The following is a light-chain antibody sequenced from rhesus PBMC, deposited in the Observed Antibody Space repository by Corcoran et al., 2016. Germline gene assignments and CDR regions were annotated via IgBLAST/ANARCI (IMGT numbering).Light chain of an antibody. Sequence: ELVMTQSPATLALSPGERATLSCRASQSVSMFLGWYQQKPGQAPRLLIYGASSRATGIPERYSGSGSGTDCTLTISRLEPEDVGVYFCLQSSSWPYSFGQGTKVEIK. CDR3: LQSSSWPYS. CDR1: QSVSMF. J-gene: IGKJ2*01. V-gene: IGKV3-24*03. CDR2: GAS.